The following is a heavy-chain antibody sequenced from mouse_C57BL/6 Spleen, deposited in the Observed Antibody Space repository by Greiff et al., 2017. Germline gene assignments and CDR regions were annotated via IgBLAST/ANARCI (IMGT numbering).Heavy chain of an antibody. J-gene: IGHJ2*01. Sequence: EVQRVESGGGLVKPGGSLKLSCAASGFTFSSYTMSWVRQTPEKRLEWVATISGGGGNTYYPDNVKGRFTISRDNAKNTLYLQMSSLRSEDTALYYCARCKDGYYVFDYWGQGTTLTVSS. D-gene: IGHD2-3*01. V-gene: IGHV5-9*01. CDR3: ARCKDGYYVFDY. CDR2: ISGGGGNT. CDR1: GFTFSSYT.